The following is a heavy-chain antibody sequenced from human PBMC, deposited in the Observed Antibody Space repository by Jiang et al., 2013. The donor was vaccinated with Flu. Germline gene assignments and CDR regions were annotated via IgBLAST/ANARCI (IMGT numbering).Heavy chain of an antibody. Sequence: YWIGWVRQMPGKGLEWMGIIYPGDSDTRYSPSFQGQVTISADKSIRTAYLQWNSLKASDTAMYYCARLDGVGAPRWGQGTLVTVSS. D-gene: IGHD1-26*01. CDR2: IYPGDSDT. J-gene: IGHJ4*02. V-gene: IGHV5-51*01. CDR3: ARLDGVGAPR. CDR1: YW.